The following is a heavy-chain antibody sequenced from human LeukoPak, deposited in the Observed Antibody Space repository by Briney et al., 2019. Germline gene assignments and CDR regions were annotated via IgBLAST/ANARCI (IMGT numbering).Heavy chain of an antibody. V-gene: IGHV4-34*01. D-gene: IGHD4-17*01. J-gene: IGHJ4*02. CDR3: ARGSPTDDY. CDR1: GGSFSGYY. CDR2: INHSGST. Sequence: SETLSLTCAVYGGSFSGYYWSWIRQPPGKGLEWIGEINHSGSTNYNPSLKSRVTISVDTSRNQFSLKLSSVTAADTAVYYCARGSPTDDYWAREPWSPSPQ.